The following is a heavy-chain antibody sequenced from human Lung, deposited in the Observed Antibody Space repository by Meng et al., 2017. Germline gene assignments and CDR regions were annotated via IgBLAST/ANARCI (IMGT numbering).Heavy chain of an antibody. V-gene: IGHV3-33*01. D-gene: IGHD6-13*01. Sequence: QVVLGGSAGGVSPPGRSLGPSWSASGFTFSSYGMHWVRQAPGKGLEWVAVIWYDGSNKYYADSVKGRFTISRDNSKNTLYLQMNSLRAEDTAVYYCARGGWYSSSSRVDYWGQGTLVTVSS. J-gene: IGHJ4*02. CDR3: ARGGWYSSSSRVDY. CDR1: GFTFSSYG. CDR2: IWYDGSNK.